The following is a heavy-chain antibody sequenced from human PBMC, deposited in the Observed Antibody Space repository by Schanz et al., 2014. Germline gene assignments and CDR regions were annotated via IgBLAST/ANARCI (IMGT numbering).Heavy chain of an antibody. V-gene: IGHV3-72*01. D-gene: IGHD3-9*01. CDR3: VREGSTTPVAGLRSFDWLGRFDY. J-gene: IGHJ4*02. CDR2: VRKKEFSDDTE. Sequence: EVQLLESGGGLVQPGGSLRLSCAASGFSFSDHAMDWVCQAAGKGLEWVGRVRKKEFSDDTEEYAASVRGRFTISRDDSKNVVNLQMNGLKTEDTAMYYCVREGSTTPVAGLRSFDWLGRFDYWGQGALVAVSS. CDR1: GFSFSDHA.